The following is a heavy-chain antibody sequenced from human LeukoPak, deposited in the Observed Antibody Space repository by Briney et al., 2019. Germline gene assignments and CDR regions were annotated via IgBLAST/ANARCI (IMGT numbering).Heavy chain of an antibody. CDR2: ISGSGGST. J-gene: IGHJ6*02. V-gene: IGHV3-23*01. Sequence: GGSLGLSCAASGFTFSSYAMSWVRQAPGKGLEWVSAISGSGGSTYYADSVKGRFTISRDNSKNTLYLQMNSLRAEDTAVYYCAKDPYYYYGMDVWGQGTTVTVSS. CDR1: GFTFSSYA. CDR3: AKDPYYYYGMDV.